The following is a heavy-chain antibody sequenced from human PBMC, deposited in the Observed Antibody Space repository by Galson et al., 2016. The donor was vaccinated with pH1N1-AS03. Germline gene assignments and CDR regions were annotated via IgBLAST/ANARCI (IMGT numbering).Heavy chain of an antibody. Sequence: PALVKPTQTLTLTCTFSGFSLTTSGVGVAWIRQPPGKALEWLALLYWDDDPRYSPSLKSRPTITQETSKNQVVLTLTNMDPVDTATYYCAHSVITTVREPSYYFESWGQGTLVTVSS. J-gene: IGHJ4*02. CDR1: GFSLTTSGVG. CDR3: AHSVITTVREPSYYFES. V-gene: IGHV2-5*02. CDR2: LYWDDDP. D-gene: IGHD3-10*01.